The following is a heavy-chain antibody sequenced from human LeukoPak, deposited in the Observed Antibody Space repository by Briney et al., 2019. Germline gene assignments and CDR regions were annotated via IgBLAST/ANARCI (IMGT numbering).Heavy chain of an antibody. V-gene: IGHV3-30*18. CDR2: ISHDGSNK. D-gene: IGHD2-15*01. J-gene: IGHJ4*02. CDR1: GFTFSSYG. CDR3: AKDRLLYCSGGSCYSVPLDY. Sequence: GGSLRLSCAASGFTFSSYGMHWVRQAPGKGLEWVAVISHDGSNKYYADSVKGRFTISRDNSKNTLYLQMNSLRAEDTAVYYCAKDRLLYCSGGSCYSVPLDYWGQGTLVTVSS.